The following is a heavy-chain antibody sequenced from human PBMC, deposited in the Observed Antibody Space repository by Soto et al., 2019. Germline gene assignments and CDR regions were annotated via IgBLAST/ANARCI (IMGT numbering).Heavy chain of an antibody. J-gene: IGHJ6*03. CDR2: ISAYNGNT. CDR1: GYTFTSYG. Sequence: ASVKVSCKASGYTFTSYGISWVRQAPGQGLEWMGWISAYNGNTNYAQKLQGRVTMTTDTSTSTAYMELRSLRSDDTAVYYCARERCSGGSGYSLRDYYYYYMDGWGKGTTVTVSS. V-gene: IGHV1-18*01. D-gene: IGHD2-15*01. CDR3: ARERCSGGSGYSLRDYYYYYMDG.